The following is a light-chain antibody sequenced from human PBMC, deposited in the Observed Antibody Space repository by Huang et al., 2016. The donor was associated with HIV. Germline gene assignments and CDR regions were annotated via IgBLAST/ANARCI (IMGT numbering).Light chain of an antibody. Sequence: VMTQSPVSLSVSPGERVTLSCRASQTVIKNLAWYQQRPGQPPRLLVYGASVRAAGVPDRCSGSGSGTDFTLTITSLQSEDFAIYYCQQYNRWPPLTFGRGTKVETK. CDR3: QQYNRWPPLT. CDR1: QTVIKN. J-gene: IGKJ4*01. CDR2: GAS. V-gene: IGKV3-15*01.